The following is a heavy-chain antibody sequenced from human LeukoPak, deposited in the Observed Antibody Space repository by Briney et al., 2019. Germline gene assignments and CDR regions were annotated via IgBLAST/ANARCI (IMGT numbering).Heavy chain of an antibody. CDR1: GFTFDDYG. J-gene: IGHJ4*02. V-gene: IGHV3-20*04. CDR2: INWNGGST. D-gene: IGHD3-10*01. CDR3: ARDRGDMVRGLFDY. Sequence: GGSLRLSCAASGFTFDDYGMSWVRQAPGKGLEWVSAINWNGGSTGYADSVKGRFTISRDNAKTSLYLQMNSVRAEATALYYCARDRGDMVRGLFDYWGQGNLVTVSS.